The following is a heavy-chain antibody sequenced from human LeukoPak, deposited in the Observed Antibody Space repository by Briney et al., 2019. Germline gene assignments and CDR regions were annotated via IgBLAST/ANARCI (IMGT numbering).Heavy chain of an antibody. CDR2: VNPSGGST. CDR3: AASIVGAPPY. CDR1: GYTFTSYY. D-gene: IGHD1-26*01. V-gene: IGHV1-46*01. J-gene: IGHJ4*02. Sequence: ASVKVSCKASGYTFTSYYMHWVRQAPGQGLEWMGIVNPSGGSTSYAQKFQGRVTMTRDTSTSTVYMELSSLRSEDTAVYYCAASIVGAPPYWGQGTLVTVSS.